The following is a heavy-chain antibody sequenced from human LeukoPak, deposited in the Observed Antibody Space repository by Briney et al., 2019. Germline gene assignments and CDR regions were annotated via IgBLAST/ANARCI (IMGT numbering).Heavy chain of an antibody. CDR3: ARGRYSSGSERPFTPRNWFDP. J-gene: IGHJ5*02. Sequence: GGSLRLSCAASGFTFSSYSMNWVRQAPGKGLEWVSSISSSSSYIYYADSVKGRFTISRDNAKNSLYLQMNSLRAEDTAVYYCARGRYSSGSERPFTPRNWFDPWGQGTLVTVSS. CDR1: GFTFSSYS. CDR2: ISSSSSYI. V-gene: IGHV3-21*01. D-gene: IGHD6-19*01.